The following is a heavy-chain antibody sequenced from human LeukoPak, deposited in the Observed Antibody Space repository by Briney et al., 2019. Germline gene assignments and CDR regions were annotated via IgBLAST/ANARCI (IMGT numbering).Heavy chain of an antibody. CDR2: ISAYNGNT. CDR3: ARPGSGSYPKGWSDP. CDR1: GYTFTSYG. D-gene: IGHD3-10*01. J-gene: IGHJ5*02. Sequence: ASVKVSCKASGYTFTSYGISWVRQAPGQGLEWMGWISAYNGNTNYAQKLQGRVTMTRNTSISTAYRELSSLRSEDTAVYYCARPGSGSYPKGWSDPWGQGTLVTVSS. V-gene: IGHV1-18*01.